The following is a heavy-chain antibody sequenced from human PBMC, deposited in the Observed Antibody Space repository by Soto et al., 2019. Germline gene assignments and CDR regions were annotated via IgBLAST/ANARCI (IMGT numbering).Heavy chain of an antibody. CDR1: GYTFTSYD. CDR2: MRPNSGNT. J-gene: IGHJ6*03. Sequence: ASVKVSCKASGYTFTSYDINWVRQATGQGLEWMGWMRPNSGNTGYAQKFQGRVTMTRNTSISTAYMELSSLRSEDTAVYYCARGTEYSSSYRYYYYMDVWGKGTTVTVSS. D-gene: IGHD6-6*01. CDR3: ARGTEYSSSYRYYYYMDV. V-gene: IGHV1-8*01.